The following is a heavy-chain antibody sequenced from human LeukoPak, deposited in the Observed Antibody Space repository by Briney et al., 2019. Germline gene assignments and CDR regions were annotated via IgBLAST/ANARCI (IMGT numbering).Heavy chain of an antibody. D-gene: IGHD3-10*01. Sequence: PGGSLRLSCAASGFTFSSYGMHWVRQAPGKGLEWVAVIWYDGSNKYYADSVKGRFTISRDNSKNTLYLQMNSLRAEDAAVYYCARGTSAIWFGELLDYWGQGTLVTVSS. J-gene: IGHJ4*02. CDR1: GFTFSSYG. CDR3: ARGTSAIWFGELLDY. CDR2: IWYDGSNK. V-gene: IGHV3-33*01.